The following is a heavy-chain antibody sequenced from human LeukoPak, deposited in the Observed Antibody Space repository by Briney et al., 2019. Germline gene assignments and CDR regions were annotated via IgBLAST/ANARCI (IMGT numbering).Heavy chain of an antibody. Sequence: PGGSLRLSCAASGFTFSSYWMSWVRQAPGKGLEWVANIKQDGSEKYYVDSVKGRFTISRDNAKNSLYLQMNSLRAEDTAVYYCARDRPKWLHNYYYGMDVWGQGTTVTVSS. J-gene: IGHJ6*02. CDR3: ARDRPKWLHNYYYGMDV. V-gene: IGHV3-7*01. D-gene: IGHD6-19*01. CDR1: GFTFSSYW. CDR2: IKQDGSEK.